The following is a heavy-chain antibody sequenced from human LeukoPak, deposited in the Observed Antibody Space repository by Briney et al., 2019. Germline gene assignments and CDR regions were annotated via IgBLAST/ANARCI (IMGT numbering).Heavy chain of an antibody. CDR2: INPNSGGT. V-gene: IGHV1-2*02. CDR3: AKTYDSGAYYPDY. CDR1: GYTFTGYY. Sequence: ASVKVSCKTSGYTFTGYYMHWVRQAPGQGLEWMGWINPNSGGTNYAEKSQGRVTMTRDSSINTAYMELSSLRSDDTAVYYYAKTYDSGAYYPDYWGQGTLVTVSS. D-gene: IGHD3-22*01. J-gene: IGHJ4*02.